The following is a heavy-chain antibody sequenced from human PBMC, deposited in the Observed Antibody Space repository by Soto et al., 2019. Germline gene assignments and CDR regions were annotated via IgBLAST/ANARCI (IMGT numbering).Heavy chain of an antibody. CDR1: GFTFSAFS. CDR3: ARGSPLDH. V-gene: IGHV3-48*01. J-gene: IGHJ4*02. Sequence: EVQLVESGGGLVQPGGSLRLSCAASGFTFSAFSMNWVRQAPGKGLEWVSYISSSSTTIYYVASVKGRFTISRDNAENSLHLQVNSLRAEDTAVYYCARGSPLDHWGQGTPVTVSS. CDR2: ISSSSTTI.